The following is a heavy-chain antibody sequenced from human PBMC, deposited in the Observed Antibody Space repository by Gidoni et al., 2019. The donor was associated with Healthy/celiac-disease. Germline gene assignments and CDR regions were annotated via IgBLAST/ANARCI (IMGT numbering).Heavy chain of an antibody. CDR1: GFTFSRYA. J-gene: IGHJ6*02. CDR2: ISYDGSNK. Sequence: QVQLVESGGGVVQPGRSLRLSCAASGFTFSRYAMHWVRQAPGKGLEWVAVISYDGSNKYYADSVKGRFTISRDNSKNTLYLQMNSLRAEDTAVYYCARGDDFWSGGYYYGMDVWGQGTTVTVSS. CDR3: ARGDDFWSGGYYYGMDV. V-gene: IGHV3-30*01. D-gene: IGHD3-3*01.